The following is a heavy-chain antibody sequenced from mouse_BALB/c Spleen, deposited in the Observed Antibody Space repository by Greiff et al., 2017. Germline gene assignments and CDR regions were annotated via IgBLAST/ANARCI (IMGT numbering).Heavy chain of an antibody. J-gene: IGHJ2*01. Sequence: VKLVESGPGLVQPSQSLSITCTVSGFSLTSYGVHWVRQLPGKGLEWLGVIWRGGSKDNNAAFISRLSISRDNSKSQIFFKMNSLQANDTAIYYCARYDGYCVCFDYWGQGTTLTVSA. CDR2: IWRGGSK. V-gene: IGHV2-2*02. D-gene: IGHD2-3*01. CDR1: GFSLTSYG. CDR3: ARYDGYCVCFDY.